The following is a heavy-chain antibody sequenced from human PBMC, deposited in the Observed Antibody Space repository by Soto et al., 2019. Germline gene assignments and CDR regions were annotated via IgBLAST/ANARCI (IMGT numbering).Heavy chain of an antibody. CDR3: ARCIRPYYYGSVSYYIDFDY. J-gene: IGHJ4*02. CDR2: IIPIFGTA. CDR1: GGTFSSYA. Sequence: QVQLVQSGAEVKKPGSSVKVSCKASGGTFSSYAISWVRQAPGQGLEWMGGIIPIFGTANYAKKFQGRVTIAAYESTSTAYMELRSLRSEDTAVYYCARCIRPYYYGSVSYYIDFDYWGQGTLVTVSS. V-gene: IGHV1-69*01. D-gene: IGHD3-10*01.